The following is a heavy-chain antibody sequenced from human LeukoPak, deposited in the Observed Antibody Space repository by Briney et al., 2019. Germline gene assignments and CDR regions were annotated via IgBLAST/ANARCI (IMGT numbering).Heavy chain of an antibody. J-gene: IGHJ3*02. Sequence: GESLKISCKGSGYSFTSYWIGWVRQMPGKGLEWMGIIYPGDSDTRYSPFFQGQVTISADKSISTAYLQWSSLKASDTAMYYCARQRVGATVRDAFDIWGQGTMVTVSS. CDR2: IYPGDSDT. CDR1: GYSFTSYW. V-gene: IGHV5-51*01. D-gene: IGHD1-26*01. CDR3: ARQRVGATVRDAFDI.